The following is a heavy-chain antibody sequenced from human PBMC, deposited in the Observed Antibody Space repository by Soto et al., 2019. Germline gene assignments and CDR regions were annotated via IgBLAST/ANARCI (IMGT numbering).Heavy chain of an antibody. CDR3: ARVPRVGRELPDYFDY. CDR2: IYYSGST. V-gene: IGHV4-59*01. Sequence: PSETLSLTCTVSGGSISSYYWSWIRQPPGKGLEWIGYIYYSGSTNYNPSLKSRVTISVDTSKNQFSLKLSSVTAADTAVYYCARVPRVGRELPDYFDYWGQGTLVTVSS. CDR1: GGSISSYY. J-gene: IGHJ4*02. D-gene: IGHD1-26*01.